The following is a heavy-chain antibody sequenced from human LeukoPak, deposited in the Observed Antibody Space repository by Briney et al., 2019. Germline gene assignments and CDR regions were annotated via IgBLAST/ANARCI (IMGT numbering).Heavy chain of an antibody. V-gene: IGHV1-69*13. D-gene: IGHD6-6*01. J-gene: IGHJ4*02. CDR1: VCTLSSYA. CDR2: IIPIFGTA. CDR3: ATPAYSSSSAFDY. Sequence: SVKVSCKASVCTLSSYAISWVRQAPGQGLEWMGGIIPIFGTANYAQKFQGRVTITADESTSTAYMELSSLRSEDTAVYYCATPAYSSSSAFDYWGQGTLVTVSS.